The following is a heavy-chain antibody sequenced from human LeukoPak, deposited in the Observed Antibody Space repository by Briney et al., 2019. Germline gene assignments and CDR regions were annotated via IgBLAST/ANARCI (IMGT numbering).Heavy chain of an antibody. CDR2: IYYSGST. CDR1: GDFISSDGMY. Sequence: PSQTLCLTCRVSGDFISSDGMYWIWKRPVPGMDLEWIGHIYYSGSTYYNVSLQSRMTISIATSKIQFSLTLKSVSAADTAVYYCARLTMVRGLDIWGQGTTVTVSS. V-gene: IGHV4-31*03. CDR3: ARLTMVRGLDI. J-gene: IGHJ3*02. D-gene: IGHD3-10*01.